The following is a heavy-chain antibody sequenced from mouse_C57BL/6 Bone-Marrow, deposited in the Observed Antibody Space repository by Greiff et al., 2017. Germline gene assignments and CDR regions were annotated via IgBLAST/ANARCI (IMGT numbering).Heavy chain of an antibody. J-gene: IGHJ3*01. CDR2: IDPSDSYT. CDR3: APGSSYPFAY. CDR1: GYTFTSYW. D-gene: IGHD1-1*01. Sequence: VQLQQPGAELVMPGASVKLSCKASGYTFTSYWMHWVKQRPGQGLEWIGEIDPSDSYTNYNQKFKGKSTLTVDKSSSTAYMQRSSLASEDSAFYYCAPGSSYPFAYEGQGTLVTVSA. V-gene: IGHV1-69*01.